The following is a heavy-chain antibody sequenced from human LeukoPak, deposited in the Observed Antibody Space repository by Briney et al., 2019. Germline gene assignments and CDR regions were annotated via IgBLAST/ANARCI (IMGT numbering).Heavy chain of an antibody. D-gene: IGHD3-3*01. J-gene: IGHJ6*03. V-gene: IGHV1-18*01. Sequence: ASVKVSCKASGYTFTTYGIDWVRQAPGQGLEWMGWISAYNGNTNYAQKLQGRVTMTTDTSTSTAYTELRSLRSDDTAVYYCARAYDFWSGPYYYYMDVWGKGTTVTVSS. CDR1: GYTFTTYG. CDR2: ISAYNGNT. CDR3: ARAYDFWSGPYYYYMDV.